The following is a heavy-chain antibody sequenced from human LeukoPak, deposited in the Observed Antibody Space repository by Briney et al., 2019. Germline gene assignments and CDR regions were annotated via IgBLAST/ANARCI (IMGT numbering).Heavy chain of an antibody. Sequence: ASVKVSCKASGYTFTGYYMHWVRQAPGQGLEWMGWINPNSGGTNYAQKFQGRVTMTRDTSTSTAYMELRSLRSDDTAVYYCARSGYSSSWTGTYYYYYYGMDVWGQGTTVTVSS. V-gene: IGHV1-2*02. J-gene: IGHJ6*02. CDR2: INPNSGGT. D-gene: IGHD6-13*01. CDR1: GYTFTGYY. CDR3: ARSGYSSSWTGTYYYYYYGMDV.